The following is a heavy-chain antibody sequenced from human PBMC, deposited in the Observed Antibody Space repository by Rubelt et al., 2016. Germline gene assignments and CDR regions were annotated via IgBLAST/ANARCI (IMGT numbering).Heavy chain of an antibody. V-gene: IGHV1-18*01. CDR2: ISAYNGNT. J-gene: IGHJ4*02. Sequence: QVQLVQSGAEVKKPGASVKVSCKASGYTFTSYGISWVRQAPGQGLEWMGWISAYNGNTNYAQKRQGRVTITTGTSTSTGCMEVRSLGPDDTAVYYWARERDDYGDYWGQGTLVTVSS. CDR3: ARERDDYGDY. D-gene: IGHD4-17*01. CDR1: GYTFTSYG.